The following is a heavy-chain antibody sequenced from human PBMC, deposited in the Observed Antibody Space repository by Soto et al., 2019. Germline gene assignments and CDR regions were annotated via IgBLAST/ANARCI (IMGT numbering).Heavy chain of an antibody. CDR2: INHSGST. CDR1: GGSFSGYY. CDR3: ARGQEYSYGYVYFYYYGMDV. D-gene: IGHD5-18*01. Sequence: QVQLQQWGAGLLKPSETLSLTCAVYGGSFSGYYWSWIRQPPGKGLEWIGEINHSGSTNYNPSLKSRVTISVDTSKNQFSLKLSSVTAADTAVYYCARGQEYSYGYVYFYYYGMDVWGQGTTVTVSS. V-gene: IGHV4-34*01. J-gene: IGHJ6*02.